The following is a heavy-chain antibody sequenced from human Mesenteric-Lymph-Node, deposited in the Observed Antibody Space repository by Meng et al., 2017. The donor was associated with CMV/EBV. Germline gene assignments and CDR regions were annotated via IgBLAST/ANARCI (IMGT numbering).Heavy chain of an antibody. J-gene: IGHJ6*02. Sequence: GGSLRLSCAASGFTFSTYWMYWVRQTPGKGLVWVSRVDTDGNRATYADSVKGRFTISRDNAKNTLSLQMNSLRAEDTAVYYCARAEYTSNWYYYGMDVWGQGTTVTVSS. CDR3: ARAEYTSNWYYYGMDV. V-gene: IGHV3-74*03. CDR2: VDTDGNRA. CDR1: GFTFSTYW. D-gene: IGHD6-13*01.